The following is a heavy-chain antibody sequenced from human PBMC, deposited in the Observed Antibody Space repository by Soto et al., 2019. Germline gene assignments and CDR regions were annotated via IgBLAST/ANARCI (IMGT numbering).Heavy chain of an antibody. D-gene: IGHD3-9*01. CDR2: IYSEGTP. Sequence: GGSLRLSCAASGFTVGSNYMSWVRQAPGKGLEWVSVIYSEGTPYYADSVKGRFTISRENSNNTLYLHMSNLRAEDTAVYYCARSTYYDILTGSYYYYAMDVWGQGTTVTVSS. V-gene: IGHV3-53*01. CDR1: GFTVGSNY. J-gene: IGHJ6*02. CDR3: ARSTYYDILTGSYYYYAMDV.